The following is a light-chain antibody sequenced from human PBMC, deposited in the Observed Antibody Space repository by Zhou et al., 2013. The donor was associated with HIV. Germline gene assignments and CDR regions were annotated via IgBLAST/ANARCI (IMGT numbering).Light chain of an antibody. V-gene: IGKV1-17*01. Sequence: DIQLAQSPSSLSASVGNRVIISCQASQDISNHLNWYQQKPGNAPKLLIYDASSLHSGVPSRFSGNGSGTEFILSISTLQPEDFATYSCQQFNSYPWTFGQGTKVEIK. J-gene: IGKJ1*01. CDR3: QQFNSYPWT. CDR2: DAS. CDR1: QDISNH.